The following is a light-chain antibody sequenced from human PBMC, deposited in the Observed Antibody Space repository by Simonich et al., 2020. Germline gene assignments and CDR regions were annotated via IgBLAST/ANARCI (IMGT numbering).Light chain of an antibody. CDR3: QQYYSTPPYT. J-gene: IGKJ2*01. CDR1: QSVLYSSNNKNY. V-gene: IGKV4-1*01. CDR2: WAS. Sequence: DIVMTQSPDSLAVSLGERATIHCKSSQSVLYSSNNKNYLAWYQQKPGQPPKLLIYWASTRESGVPDRFSGSGSGTDFTLTISSLQAEDVPVYYCQQYYSTPPYTFGQRTKLEIK.